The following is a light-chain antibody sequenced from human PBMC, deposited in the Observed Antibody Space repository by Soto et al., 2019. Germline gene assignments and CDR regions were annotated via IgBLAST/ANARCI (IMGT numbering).Light chain of an antibody. J-gene: IGLJ1*01. CDR2: EVS. Sequence: QSVLTQPASVSGSPGQSITISCTGTSSDVGRYNYVSWYQHHPGKAPKLMISEVSNRPSGISNRFSGSKSGNTASLTISGLQAEDEADYYCSSYAITSTPIYVLGSGTKVTVL. CDR3: SSYAITSTPIYV. V-gene: IGLV2-14*01. CDR1: SSDVGRYNY.